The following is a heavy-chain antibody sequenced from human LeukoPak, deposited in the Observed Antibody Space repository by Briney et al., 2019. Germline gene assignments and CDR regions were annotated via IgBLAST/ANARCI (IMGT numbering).Heavy chain of an antibody. V-gene: IGHV1-18*01. CDR1: GYTFTSYG. CDR2: ISAYNGNT. J-gene: IGHJ6*02. CDR3: ARNTGIAAAGATDV. Sequence: RASVKVSCKASGYTFTSYGISWVRQAPGQGLEWMGWISAYNGNTNYAQKLQGRVTMTTDTSTSTAYMELRSLRSDVTAVYYCARNTGIAAAGATDVWGQGTTVTVSS. D-gene: IGHD6-13*01.